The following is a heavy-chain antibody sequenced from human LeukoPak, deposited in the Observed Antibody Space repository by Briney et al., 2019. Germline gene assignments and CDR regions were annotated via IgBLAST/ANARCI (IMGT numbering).Heavy chain of an antibody. CDR1: GFTFSSYW. CDR2: INHSGST. J-gene: IGHJ3*02. Sequence: PGGSLRLSCAASGFTFSSYWMTWVRQAPGKGLEWIGEINHSGSTNYNPSLKSRVTISVDTSKNQFSLKLSSVTAADTAVYYCARHPPILRYFDRRAFDIWGQGTMVTVSS. V-gene: IGHV4-34*01. CDR3: ARHPPILRYFDRRAFDI. D-gene: IGHD3-9*01.